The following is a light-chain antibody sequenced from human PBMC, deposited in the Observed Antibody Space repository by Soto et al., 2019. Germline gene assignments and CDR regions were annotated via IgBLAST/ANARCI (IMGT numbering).Light chain of an antibody. Sequence: DIQMTQSPSAMSASVGDRVTITCRASQGISNSLAWFQQKPGKXPXXLIYDASSLESGVPSRFSGSGSGTEFTLTISSLQPDDFATYDCQQYNSYWTFGQGTKVDIK. CDR1: QGISNS. V-gene: IGKV1-17*03. CDR3: QQYNSYWT. CDR2: DAS. J-gene: IGKJ1*01.